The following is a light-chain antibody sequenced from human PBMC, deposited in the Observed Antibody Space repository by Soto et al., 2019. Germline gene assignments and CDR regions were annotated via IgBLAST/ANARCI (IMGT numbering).Light chain of an antibody. J-gene: IGLJ3*02. CDR3: TSYAGSNIWV. Sequence: LTQPPSASGSPGQSVTISCTGTSRDVGAYNYVSWYQQYPGKAPKLMIYEVSTRPSGVPDRVSGSKSGKTASLTVSGLQPEDEADYYCTSYAGSNIWVFGGGTQLTVL. CDR1: SRDVGAYNY. V-gene: IGLV2-8*01. CDR2: EVS.